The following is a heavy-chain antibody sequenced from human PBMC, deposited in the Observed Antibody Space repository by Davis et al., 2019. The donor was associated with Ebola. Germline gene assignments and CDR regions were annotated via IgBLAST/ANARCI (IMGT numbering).Heavy chain of an antibody. D-gene: IGHD3-10*01. V-gene: IGHV1-18*04. CDR2: ISAYNGNT. CDR1: GYTFTSYG. CDR3: ARDYGSGSYWFSFDP. J-gene: IGHJ5*02. Sequence: ASVKVSCKASGYTFTSYGISWVRQAPGQGLEWMGWISAYNGNTNCAQKLQGRVTMTTDTSTSTAYMELRSLRSDDTAVYYCARDYGSGSYWFSFDPWGQGTLVTVSS.